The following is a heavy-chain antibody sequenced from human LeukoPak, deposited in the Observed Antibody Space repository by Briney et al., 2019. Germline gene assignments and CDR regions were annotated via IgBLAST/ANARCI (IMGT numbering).Heavy chain of an antibody. V-gene: IGHV3-30*03. Sequence: GGSLRLSCAASGFTFSSYWMSWVRQAPGKGLEWVAVISYDGSNEYYADSVKGRFTISRDNSKNTLYPQMNSLRAEDTAVYYCAREARDAFDIWGQGTMVTVSS. CDR2: ISYDGSNE. CDR3: AREARDAFDI. CDR1: GFTFSSYW. J-gene: IGHJ3*02.